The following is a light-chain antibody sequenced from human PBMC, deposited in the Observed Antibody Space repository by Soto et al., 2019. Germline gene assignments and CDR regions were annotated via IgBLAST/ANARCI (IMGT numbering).Light chain of an antibody. Sequence: DIQMTQSPSSLSASVGDRVTISCRASQSISTYLNWYQQRPGRAPKLLIFAASRLQSGVPSRFSGSGSGTDFTLTISSLQPEDFAAYYCQQSFKTPGTFGQGTKVEIK. CDR3: QQSFKTPGT. V-gene: IGKV1-39*01. J-gene: IGKJ1*01. CDR2: AAS. CDR1: QSISTY.